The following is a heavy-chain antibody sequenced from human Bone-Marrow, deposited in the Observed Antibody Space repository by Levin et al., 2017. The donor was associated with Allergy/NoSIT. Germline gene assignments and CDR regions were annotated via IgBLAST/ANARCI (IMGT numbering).Heavy chain of an antibody. Sequence: GGSLRLSCKASGYTLTGFYHHWVRQAPGQGLEWMGWINPNTGGTNYAQNFQGRVTMTWDTSSNTAYMQLRQVRSDDTAVYYCARDAVGEGLDPVPFDLWGQGTLVTVSS. J-gene: IGHJ4*02. CDR2: INPNTGGT. D-gene: IGHD2-15*01. CDR1: GYTLTGFY. CDR3: ARDAVGEGLDPVPFDL. V-gene: IGHV1-2*02.